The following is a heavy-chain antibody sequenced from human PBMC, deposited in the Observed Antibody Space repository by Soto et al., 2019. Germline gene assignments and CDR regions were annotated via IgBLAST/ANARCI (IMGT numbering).Heavy chain of an antibody. CDR2: IYHTGST. CDR1: GGSISSGDYY. J-gene: IGHJ3*02. CDR3: ASLGDYDDSLNGYVRPLGAFDI. D-gene: IGHD3-3*01. Sequence: VQLRESGPGLVKPSQTLSLTCTVSGGSISSGDYYWGWVRQPPGKGLEWIGYIYHTGSTYYNPSLKSRIALSVDTSKNQFSLKLSSVTAADTAVYYCASLGDYDDSLNGYVRPLGAFDIWGQGTMVTVSS. V-gene: IGHV4-30-4*01.